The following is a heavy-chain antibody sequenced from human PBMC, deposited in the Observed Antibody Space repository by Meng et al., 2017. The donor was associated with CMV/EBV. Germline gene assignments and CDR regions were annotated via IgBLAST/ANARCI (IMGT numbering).Heavy chain of an antibody. V-gene: IGHV3-9*01. CDR2: LTWNSGVI. J-gene: IGHJ3*02. CDR3: AKDIVKLEQQLDYDGFDI. CDR1: GFSFDDYA. Sequence: SLKISCAVSGFSFDDYAMHWVRQAPGKGLEWVSGLTWNSGVIAYADSVKGRFFISRDNANNSLYLRTNSLRAEDTAMYYCAKDIVKLEQQLDYDGFDIWGQGTMVTVSS. D-gene: IGHD6-13*01.